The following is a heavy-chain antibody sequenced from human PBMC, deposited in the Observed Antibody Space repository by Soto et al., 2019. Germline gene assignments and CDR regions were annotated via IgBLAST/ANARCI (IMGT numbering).Heavy chain of an antibody. J-gene: IGHJ4*02. CDR2: INPSGGST. D-gene: IGHD2-15*01. Sequence: ASVKVSCKASGYTFTSYFMHWVRQAPGQGPEWMGIINPSGGSTSYAQKFQGRVTLTSDTSTTTVYMELSSLRSDDTAVYYCAWGQFLGYCSGVSCAYRSYFDYWGQGTQVTVSS. CDR1: GYTFTSYF. V-gene: IGHV1-46*01. CDR3: AWGQFLGYCSGVSCAYRSYFDY.